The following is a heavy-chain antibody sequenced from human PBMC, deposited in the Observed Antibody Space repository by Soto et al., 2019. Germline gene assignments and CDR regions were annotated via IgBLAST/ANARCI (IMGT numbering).Heavy chain of an antibody. Sequence: QVQLVQSGAEVKKPGSSVKVSCKASGGTFSSYSISWVRQAPGQGLEWMGRIIPILGIANYAQKFQGRVTITADKSTSTAYMELSSLRSEDTAVYYCARDCGSTSCPRPGYWGQGTLVTVSS. CDR3: ARDCGSTSCPRPGY. J-gene: IGHJ4*02. D-gene: IGHD2-2*01. CDR1: GGTFSSYS. V-gene: IGHV1-69*08. CDR2: IIPILGIA.